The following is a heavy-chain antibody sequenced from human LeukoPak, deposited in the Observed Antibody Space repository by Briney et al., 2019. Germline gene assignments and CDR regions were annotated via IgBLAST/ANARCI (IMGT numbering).Heavy chain of an antibody. CDR2: ISYDRSTE. J-gene: IGHJ4*02. D-gene: IGHD6-19*01. CDR1: GFTFSSYA. Sequence: PGRSLRLSCAASGFTFSSYAMHWVRQAPGKGLEWVAVISYDRSTEFYADSVKGRFTISRDNSKNTVYLQMNSLRAEDTALYYCARDSPYNNGWLFYFGYWGQGTLVTVSS. V-gene: IGHV3-30-3*01. CDR3: ARDSPYNNGWLFYFGY.